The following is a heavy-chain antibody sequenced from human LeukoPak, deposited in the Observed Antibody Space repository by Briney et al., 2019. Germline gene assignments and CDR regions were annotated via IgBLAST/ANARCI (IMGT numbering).Heavy chain of an antibody. CDR2: ISYDGSNK. CDR1: GFTISSYG. Sequence: GRSLRLSCAASGFTISSYGMHWVRQAPGKGLEWVAVISYDGSNKYYADSVKGRFTISRDNSKNTLYLQMNSLRAEDTAVYYCAKGGSGWPYGMDVWGKGTTVTVSS. J-gene: IGHJ6*04. CDR3: AKGGSGWPYGMDV. D-gene: IGHD6-19*01. V-gene: IGHV3-30*18.